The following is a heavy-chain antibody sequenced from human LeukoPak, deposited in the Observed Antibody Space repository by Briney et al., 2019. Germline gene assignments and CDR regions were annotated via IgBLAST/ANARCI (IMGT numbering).Heavy chain of an antibody. Sequence: SETLSLTCSVSGGAMEYYYWSWIRQPPGKGLEWIGEINHSGSTNYNPSLKSRVTISVDTSKNQFSLKLSSVTAADTAVYYCAKLDYGDYPLEDYWGQGTLVTVSS. J-gene: IGHJ4*02. CDR2: INHSGST. CDR1: GGAMEYYY. V-gene: IGHV4-34*01. D-gene: IGHD4-17*01. CDR3: AKLDYGDYPLEDY.